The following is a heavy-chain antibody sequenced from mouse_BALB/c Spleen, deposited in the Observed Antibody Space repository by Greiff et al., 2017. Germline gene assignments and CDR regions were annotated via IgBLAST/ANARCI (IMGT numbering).Heavy chain of an antibody. Sequence: EVQLVESGGGLVQPGGSLKLSCAASGFTFSSYTMSWVRQTPEKRLEWVAYISNGGGSTYYPDTVKGRFTISRDNAKNTLYLQMSSLKSEDTAMYYCARHGTLRYFDYWGQGTTLTVSS. CDR3: ARHGTLRYFDY. V-gene: IGHV5-12-2*01. D-gene: IGHD1-1*02. CDR1: GFTFSSYT. CDR2: ISNGGGST. J-gene: IGHJ2*01.